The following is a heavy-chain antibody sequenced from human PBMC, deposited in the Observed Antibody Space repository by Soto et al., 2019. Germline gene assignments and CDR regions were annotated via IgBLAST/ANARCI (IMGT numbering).Heavy chain of an antibody. Sequence: QVQLQESGPGLVKPSETLSLTCTVSGASISSNIYYWGWIRQPPGKGLEWIGSIYYTGNTFYNPSLKSRVTLSVDTSENLFSLRLFSVTAADTAVYYCARHSHEDHGDPNWFDPWGQGTLVTVSS. V-gene: IGHV4-39*01. CDR1: GASISSNIYY. CDR2: IYYTGNT. CDR3: ARHSHEDHGDPNWFDP. J-gene: IGHJ5*02. D-gene: IGHD4-17*01.